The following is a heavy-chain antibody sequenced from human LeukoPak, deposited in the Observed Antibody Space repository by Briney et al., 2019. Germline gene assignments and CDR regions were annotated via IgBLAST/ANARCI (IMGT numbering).Heavy chain of an antibody. CDR1: GFTFSSYA. V-gene: IGHV3-23*01. CDR3: ASARGTTVTTSFDY. D-gene: IGHD4-11*01. Sequence: GGSLRLSCAASGFTFSSYAMSWVRQAPGKGLEWVSVISGSGGSTYYADSVKGRFTISRDNSKNTLYLQMNSLRAEDTAVCYCASARGTTVTTSFDYWGQGTLVTVSS. CDR2: ISGSGGST. J-gene: IGHJ4*02.